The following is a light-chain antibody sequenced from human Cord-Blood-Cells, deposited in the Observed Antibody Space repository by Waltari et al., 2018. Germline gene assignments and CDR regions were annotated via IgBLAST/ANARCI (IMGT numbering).Light chain of an antibody. CDR3: QQYNSSLFT. CDR2: KAS. V-gene: IGKV1-5*03. Sequence: DIQMTQPPSTLSAPVGDRVTITCQASQSLSSWLAWYQQKPGKAPKLLIYKASSVESGVPSRFSGSGSGTEFTLTISSLQPDDFATYYCQQYNSSLFTFGPGTKVDIK. J-gene: IGKJ3*01. CDR1: QSLSSW.